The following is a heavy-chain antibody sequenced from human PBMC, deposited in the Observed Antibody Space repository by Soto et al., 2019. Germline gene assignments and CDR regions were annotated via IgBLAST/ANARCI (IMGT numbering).Heavy chain of an antibody. Sequence: LSLTCTVSGGSISSGGYYWSWIREHPGKGLEWIGYIYYSGSTYYNPSLKSRVTISVDTSKNQFSLKLSSVTAADTAVYYCARTPYCSSTSCLYGMDVWGQGTTVPVSS. J-gene: IGHJ6*02. V-gene: IGHV4-31*03. CDR3: ARTPYCSSTSCLYGMDV. CDR2: IYYSGST. CDR1: GGSISSGGYY. D-gene: IGHD2-2*01.